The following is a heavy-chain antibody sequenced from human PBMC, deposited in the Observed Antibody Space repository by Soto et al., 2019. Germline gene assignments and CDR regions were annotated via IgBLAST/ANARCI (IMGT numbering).Heavy chain of an antibody. CDR3: XHIXXXRXXYSFDY. CDR2: IYWDDDK. V-gene: IGHV2-5*02. J-gene: IGHJ4*02. Sequence: QITLKESGPTLVKPTQTLTLTCTFSGFSLSTSGVGVGWIRQPPGKALEWLAVIYWDDDKRYRSSLKRRLTITKDTSKNQVVLTMTNMDPVDTATYXXXHIXXXRXXYSFDYWGQGTLVTVSS. CDR1: GFSLSTSGVG. D-gene: IGHD2-21*01.